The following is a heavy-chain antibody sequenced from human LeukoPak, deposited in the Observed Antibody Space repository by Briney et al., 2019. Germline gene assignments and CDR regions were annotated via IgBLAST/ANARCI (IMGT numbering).Heavy chain of an antibody. CDR1: GFTFDDYG. CDR2: INWNGGST. Sequence: GGSLRLSCAASGFTFDDYGISWVRQAPGKGLEWVSGINWNGGSTGYADSVKGRFTISRDNAKNSLYLQMNSLSAEDTALYYCARAFKYSMSGYYFDYWGQGTLVTVSS. V-gene: IGHV3-20*04. D-gene: IGHD2-21*01. CDR3: ARAFKYSMSGYYFDY. J-gene: IGHJ4*02.